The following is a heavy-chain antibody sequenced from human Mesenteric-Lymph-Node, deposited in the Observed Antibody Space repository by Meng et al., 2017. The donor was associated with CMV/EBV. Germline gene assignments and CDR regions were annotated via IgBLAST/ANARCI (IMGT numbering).Heavy chain of an antibody. Sequence: GGPLRISCAASGFTFSSYSMNWVRQAPGKGLEWVSYISSSSSDIYYADSVKGPFTISRDNAKNEQYLKMNSLRAKNTAIYYCARDSISNIARATIYHAFDIWGQGTMVTVSS. CDR3: ARDSISNIARATIYHAFDI. J-gene: IGHJ3*02. D-gene: IGHD1-26*01. CDR1: GFTFSSYS. CDR2: ISSSSSDI. V-gene: IGHV3-21*01.